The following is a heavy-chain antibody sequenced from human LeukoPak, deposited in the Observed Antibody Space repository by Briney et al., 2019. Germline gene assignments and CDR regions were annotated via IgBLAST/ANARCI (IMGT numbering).Heavy chain of an antibody. CDR2: ISGSGGST. D-gene: IGHD3-9*01. V-gene: IGHV3-23*01. Sequence: PGGSLRLSCAASGFTFSSYAMSWVRQAPGKGLEWVSAISGSGGSTYYAGSVKGRFTISRDNSKNTLYLQMNSLRAEDTAVYYCAKDLEPDDILTGCGAFDYWGQGTLVTVSS. J-gene: IGHJ4*02. CDR3: AKDLEPDDILTGCGAFDY. CDR1: GFTFSSYA.